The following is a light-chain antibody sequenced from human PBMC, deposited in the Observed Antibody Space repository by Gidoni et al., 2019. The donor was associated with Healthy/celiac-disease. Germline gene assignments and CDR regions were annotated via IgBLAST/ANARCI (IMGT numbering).Light chain of an antibody. J-gene: IGLJ2*01. CDR1: RSNSGAGYD. CDR2: GNS. Sequence: QSVLTQPPSVSGAPGQRVTISCTGSRSNSGAGYDVHWYQQLPGTAPKLLIYGNSNRPSGVPDRFSGSKSGTSASLAITGLQAEDEADYYCQSYDSSLSASVVFGGGTKLTVL. V-gene: IGLV1-40*01. CDR3: QSYDSSLSASVV.